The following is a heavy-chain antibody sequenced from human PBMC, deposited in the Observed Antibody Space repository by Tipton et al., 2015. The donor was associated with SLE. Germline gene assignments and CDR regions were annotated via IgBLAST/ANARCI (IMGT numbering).Heavy chain of an antibody. Sequence: GSLRLSCAASGFTFSNAWMSWVRQAPGKGLEWVGRIKSKTDGGTTDYAAPVKGRFTISRDDSKNTLYLQMNSLKTEDTAVYYCTTDYLGQWLVFYWGQGTLVTVSS. CDR2: IKSKTDGGTT. CDR1: GFTFSNAW. D-gene: IGHD6-19*01. V-gene: IGHV3-15*01. CDR3: TTDYLGQWLVFY. J-gene: IGHJ4*02.